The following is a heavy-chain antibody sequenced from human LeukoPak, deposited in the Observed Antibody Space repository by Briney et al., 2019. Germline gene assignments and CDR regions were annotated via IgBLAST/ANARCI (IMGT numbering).Heavy chain of an antibody. CDR1: GYTFTGYY. J-gene: IGHJ4*02. CDR2: INPNSGGT. CDR3: ARAGGAARPVDY. Sequence: ASVKVSCKASGYTFTGYYMHWVRQAPGQGLEWMGWINPNSGGTNYAQRFQGRVTMTRDTSITTAYMELSRLRSDDTAVYCCARAGGAARPVDYWGQGTLVTVSS. D-gene: IGHD6-6*01. V-gene: IGHV1-2*02.